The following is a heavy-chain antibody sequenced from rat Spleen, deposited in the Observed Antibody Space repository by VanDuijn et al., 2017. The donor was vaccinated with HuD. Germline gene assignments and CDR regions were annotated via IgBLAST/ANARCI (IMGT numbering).Heavy chain of an antibody. J-gene: IGHJ2*01. Sequence: EVQLVESGGSLVQPGRSLKLSCAASGFTFSDYYMALVRQAPKKGLEWVATISSGGGATYYPDSVKGRFSISRDNVKRTLYLEMDSLRSEDTATYYCATRVLVWGWFAYGGQGVMVTVSS. CDR3: ATRVLVWGWFAY. D-gene: IGHD1-7*01. CDR1: GFTFSDYY. V-gene: IGHV5-20*01. CDR2: ISSGGGAT.